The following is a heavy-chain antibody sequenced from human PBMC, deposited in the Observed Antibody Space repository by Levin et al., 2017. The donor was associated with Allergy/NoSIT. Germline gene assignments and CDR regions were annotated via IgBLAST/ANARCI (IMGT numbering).Heavy chain of an antibody. J-gene: IGHJ4*02. V-gene: IGHV3-30-3*01. CDR3: ARDGLWFGELLSYYFDY. Sequence: LSLTCAASGFTISSYAMHWVRQAPGKGLEWVAVISYDGSNKYYADSVKGRFTISRDNSKNTLYLQMNSLRAEDTAVYYCARDGLWFGELLSYYFDYWGQGTLVTVSS. D-gene: IGHD3-10*01. CDR2: ISYDGSNK. CDR1: GFTISSYA.